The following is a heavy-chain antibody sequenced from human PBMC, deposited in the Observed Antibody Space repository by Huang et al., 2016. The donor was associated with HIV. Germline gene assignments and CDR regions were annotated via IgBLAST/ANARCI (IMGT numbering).Heavy chain of an antibody. D-gene: IGHD6-19*01. CDR3: VRDQGRLAVGGIDNWFDP. Sequence: QVRLQESGPGLVKPSETLSLSCTVSGDSVSSHYWGWIRHPPGKGLEWIGTVNGSGTTKYNPRLKSRITISVDTSKNGFSLNITSVSAADTAMYFCVRDQGRLAVGGIDNWFDPWGQGALVTVSS. CDR1: GDSVSSHY. CDR2: VNGSGTT. J-gene: IGHJ5*02. V-gene: IGHV4-59*02.